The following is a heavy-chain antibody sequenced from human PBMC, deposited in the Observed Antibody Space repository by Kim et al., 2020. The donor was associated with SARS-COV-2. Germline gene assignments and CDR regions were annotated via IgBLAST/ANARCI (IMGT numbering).Heavy chain of an antibody. CDR3: ARDQYSSLSYFFDC. D-gene: IGHD6-6*01. Sequence: YADTVWSRFSISRDSYKNTLYLQMNSLRAEDTAVYYCARDQYSSLSYFFDCWGQGTLVTVSS. J-gene: IGHJ4*02. V-gene: IGHV3-66*01.